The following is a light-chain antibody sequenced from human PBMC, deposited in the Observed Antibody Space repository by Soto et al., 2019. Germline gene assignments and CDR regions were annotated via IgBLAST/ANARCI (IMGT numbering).Light chain of an antibody. CDR1: QGIGDT. V-gene: IGKV3D-11*01. CDR3: QQRSNWPLT. Sequence: EVVMTQSPATLSVSPGEGVTLSCRASQGIGDTLAWYQHKPGQTPRLLIYDTSNRATGIPARFSGSGSGTDFTLTLSSLEPEDFAVYYCQQRSNWPLTFGGGTKVEIK. J-gene: IGKJ4*01. CDR2: DTS.